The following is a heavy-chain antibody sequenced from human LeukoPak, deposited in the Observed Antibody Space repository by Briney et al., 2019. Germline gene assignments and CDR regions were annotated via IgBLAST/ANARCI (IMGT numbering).Heavy chain of an antibody. CDR3: ARGKGLTGTTFMSFDP. Sequence: SETLSLTCTVSGGSISSYYWSWIRQPPGKGPEWIGYIYYSGSTNYNPSLKSRVTISVDTSKNQFSLKLSSVTAAGTAVYYCARGKGLTGTTFMSFDPWGQGTLVTVSS. CDR2: IYYSGST. J-gene: IGHJ5*02. CDR1: GGSISSYY. V-gene: IGHV4-59*01. D-gene: IGHD1-7*01.